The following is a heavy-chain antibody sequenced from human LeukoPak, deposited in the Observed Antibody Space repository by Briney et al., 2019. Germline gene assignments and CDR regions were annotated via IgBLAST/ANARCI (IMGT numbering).Heavy chain of an antibody. J-gene: IGHJ4*02. CDR1: GFTVSSNY. D-gene: IGHD3-22*01. Sequence: PGGSLRLSCAASGFTVSSNYMSWVRQAPGKGLEWVSVIYSGGSTYYADSVKGRFTISRDNAKNSLYLHMNSLRAEDTAVYYCAKAYYDSSGYSYYFDYWGQGTLVTVSS. V-gene: IGHV3-53*01. CDR2: IYSGGST. CDR3: AKAYYDSSGYSYYFDY.